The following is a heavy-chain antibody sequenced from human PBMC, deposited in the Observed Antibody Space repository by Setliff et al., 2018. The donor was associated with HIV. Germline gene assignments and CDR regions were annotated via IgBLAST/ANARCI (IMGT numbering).Heavy chain of an antibody. D-gene: IGHD1-26*01. J-gene: IGHJ4*02. CDR3: ATHGAQ. Sequence: TLSLTCTVSGGAIRTYYWSWIRQPPGKGLEWIGEINHSGSTHYNPSLKSRFIISVDTSKNQFSLKVNSMTAADTAVYYCATHGAQWGQGTLVTVSS. V-gene: IGHV4-34*01. CDR1: GGAIRTYY. CDR2: INHSGST.